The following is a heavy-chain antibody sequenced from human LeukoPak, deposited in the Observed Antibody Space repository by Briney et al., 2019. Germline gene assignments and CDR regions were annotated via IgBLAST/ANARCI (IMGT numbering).Heavy chain of an antibody. CDR2: IYYSGST. CDR1: GGSITSGSYY. V-gene: IGHV4-61*01. J-gene: IGHJ5*02. D-gene: IGHD6-6*01. CDR3: ASLEYSSSSTWFDP. Sequence: SQTLSLTCTVSGGSITSGSYYWSWIRQPPGKGLEWIGYIYYSGSTNYNPSLKSRVTISVDTSKNQFSLKLSSVTAADTAVYYCASLEYSSSSTWFDPWGQGTLATVSS.